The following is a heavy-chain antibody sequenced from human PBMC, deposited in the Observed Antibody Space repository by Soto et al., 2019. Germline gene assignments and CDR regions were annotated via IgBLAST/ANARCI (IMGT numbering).Heavy chain of an antibody. CDR2: CSGSGVGT. CDR3: AKDFGEQQLVRVGWFDP. CDR1: GFTFSSYA. V-gene: IGHV3-23*01. Sequence: EVQLLESGGGLVQRGGSLRLSCAASGFTFSSYAMSWVRQAPGKGLEWVSACSGSGVGTYYADSVKGRFTISRDNSKNTLYLQMNSLRAEDTAVYYCAKDFGEQQLVRVGWFDPWGQGTLVTVSS. J-gene: IGHJ5*02. D-gene: IGHD6-13*01.